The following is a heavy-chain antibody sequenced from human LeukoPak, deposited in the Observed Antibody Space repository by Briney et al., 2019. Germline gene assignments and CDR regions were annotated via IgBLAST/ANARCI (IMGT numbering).Heavy chain of an antibody. V-gene: IGHV1-2*06. CDR2: IDPNSGGT. CDR3: ANNIREANIRGYFDD. CDR1: GYTFTGSY. D-gene: IGHD1-14*01. Sequence: ASVKVSCKTSGYTFTGSYIHWLRQAPGQGLEWMGRIDPNSGGTDYAHKFQGRVTMTRDTSISTAYMELSSLRSDDTAVYFCANNIREANIRGYFDDWGQGTLVTVSS. J-gene: IGHJ4*02.